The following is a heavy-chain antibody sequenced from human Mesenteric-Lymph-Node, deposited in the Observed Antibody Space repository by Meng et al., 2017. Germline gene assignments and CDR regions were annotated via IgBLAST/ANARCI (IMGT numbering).Heavy chain of an antibody. CDR1: TFPLSNHA. CDR2: ISGTHA. CDR3: AREEIEPDYYGSSGPSEYGMDV. Sequence: GEALKIPRGSSTFPLSNHAMHWVRQAPGKGLEWVSGISGTHAFYADSVKGRFTISRDNAQNTLYLQMNSLRAEDTAVYYCAREEIEPDYYGSSGPSEYGMDVWGQGTTVTVSS. V-gene: IGHV3-69-1*01. J-gene: IGHJ6*02. D-gene: IGHD3-22*01.